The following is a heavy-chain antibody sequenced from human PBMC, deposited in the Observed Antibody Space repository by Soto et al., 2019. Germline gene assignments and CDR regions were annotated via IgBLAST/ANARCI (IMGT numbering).Heavy chain of an antibody. V-gene: IGHV3-48*01. CDR2: ISSSSSTI. Sequence: PGGSLRLSCAASGFTFSSYSMNWVRQAPGKGLEWVSYISSSSSTIYYADSVKGRFTISRDNAKNSLYLQMNSLRAEDTAVYYCARDLTPGELERVFDYWGQGTPVTVSS. CDR1: GFTFSSYS. J-gene: IGHJ4*02. D-gene: IGHD1-1*01. CDR3: ARDLTPGELERVFDY.